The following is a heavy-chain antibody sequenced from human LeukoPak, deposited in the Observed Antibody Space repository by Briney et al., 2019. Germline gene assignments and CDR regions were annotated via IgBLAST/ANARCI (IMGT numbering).Heavy chain of an antibody. CDR1: GGSISSSSYY. CDR2: IYYSGST. Sequence: SETLSLTCTVSGGSISSSSYYWGWIRQPPGKGLEWIGSIYYSGSTYYNPSLKSRVTISVDTSKNQFSLKLSSVTAADTALYYCAKDRRRYSGAAAHFDYWGQGTLVTVSS. V-gene: IGHV4-39*07. J-gene: IGHJ4*02. D-gene: IGHD6-13*01. CDR3: AKDRRRYSGAAAHFDY.